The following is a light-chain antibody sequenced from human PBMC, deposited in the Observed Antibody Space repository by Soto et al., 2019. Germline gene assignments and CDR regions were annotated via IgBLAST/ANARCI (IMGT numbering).Light chain of an antibody. V-gene: IGLV2-11*01. CDR3: CSYEGIYTSYV. J-gene: IGLJ1*01. CDR1: SSNVGGYNY. CDR2: DVS. Sequence: QSVLTQPRSVSGSPGQSVTISCTGTSSNVGGYNYVSWYQQHPGKVPKLLIYDVSKRPSGVPDRFSGSKSGNTASLTISGLQAEDEADYYCCSYEGIYTSYVFGTGNKVTVL.